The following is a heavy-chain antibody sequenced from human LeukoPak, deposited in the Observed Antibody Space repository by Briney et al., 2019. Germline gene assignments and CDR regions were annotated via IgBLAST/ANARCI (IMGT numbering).Heavy chain of an antibody. CDR1: GYSFTSYW. J-gene: IGHJ4*02. Sequence: GESLKISWKGSGYSFTSYWIGWVRQMPGKGLGWMGIIYPGDSDTRYSPSFQGQVTISADKSISTAYLQWSSLKASDTATYNCARRGSSGWYYFDYWGQGTLVTVSS. D-gene: IGHD6-19*01. CDR3: ARRGSSGWYYFDY. CDR2: IYPGDSDT. V-gene: IGHV5-51*01.